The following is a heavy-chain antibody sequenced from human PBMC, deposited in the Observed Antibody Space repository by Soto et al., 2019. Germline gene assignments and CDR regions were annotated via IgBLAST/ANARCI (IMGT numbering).Heavy chain of an antibody. J-gene: IGHJ4*02. D-gene: IGHD1-1*01. Sequence: LRLSCAVSGFTFSDHYMSWIRQAPGKGLEWIGYSSNSGSFTRYADSVKGRFSISRDNAKNSLYLQINSLRGDDTAIYYCVRSGDNYNLLDYWGQGTPVTVSS. V-gene: IGHV3-11*06. CDR2: SSNSGSFT. CDR1: GFTFSDHY. CDR3: VRSGDNYNLLDY.